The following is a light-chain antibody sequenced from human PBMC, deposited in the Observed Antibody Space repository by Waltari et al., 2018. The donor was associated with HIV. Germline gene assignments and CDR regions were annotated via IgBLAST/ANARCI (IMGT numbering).Light chain of an antibody. CDR3: QAWDSSSAVV. J-gene: IGLJ2*01. V-gene: IGLV3-1*01. CDR2: QNS. Sequence: SYELTQPPSVSVSPGQTASITCSGDKLGDTYASWYQQKPGQSPVLVIHQNSKRPSGIPGRFSGSNSGDTATLTISGTQAVDEADYYCQAWDSSSAVVFGGGTKLTVL. CDR1: KLGDTY.